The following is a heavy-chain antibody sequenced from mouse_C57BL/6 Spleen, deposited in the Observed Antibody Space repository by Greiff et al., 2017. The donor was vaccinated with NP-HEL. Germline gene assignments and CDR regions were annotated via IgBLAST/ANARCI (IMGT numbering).Heavy chain of an antibody. D-gene: IGHD4-1*01. J-gene: IGHJ3*01. CDR1: GFTFSSYG. CDR2: ISSGGSYT. Sequence: EVKLVESGGDLVKPGGSLKLSCAASGFTFSSYGMSWVRQTPDKRLEWVATISSGGSYTYYPDSVKGRFTISRDNAKNTLYLQMSSLKSEDTAMYYCARLENYERLGPFAYWGQGTLVTVSA. CDR3: ARLENYERLGPFAY. V-gene: IGHV5-6*01.